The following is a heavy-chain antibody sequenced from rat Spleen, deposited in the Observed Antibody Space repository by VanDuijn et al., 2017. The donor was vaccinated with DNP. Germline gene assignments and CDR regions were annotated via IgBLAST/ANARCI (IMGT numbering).Heavy chain of an antibody. Sequence: EVQLQESGPGLVKPSQSLSLTCSVTGYSITSNYWGWIRKFPGNKMEWIGHINYSGRTSYNPSLTGRISITRDTSKNHFFLHLNSVTTEDTATYYCARWTRYFDYWGQGVMVTVSS. D-gene: IGHD1-7*01. CDR3: ARWTRYFDY. V-gene: IGHV3-1*01. J-gene: IGHJ2*01. CDR1: GYSITSNY. CDR2: INYSGRT.